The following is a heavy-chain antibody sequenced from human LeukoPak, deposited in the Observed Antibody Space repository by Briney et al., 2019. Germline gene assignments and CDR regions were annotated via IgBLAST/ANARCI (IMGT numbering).Heavy chain of an antibody. J-gene: IGHJ4*02. V-gene: IGHV3-7*01. D-gene: IGHD3-16*01. Sequence: GGSLRLSCAASGFNFSNYWMSWVRQAPGKGLEWVANIKHDGSGKHYVDSVKGRFTISRDNSKNSLYLQMNSVRVEDTAVYYCARDAEFSTITFGDFWGQGTLVTVSS. CDR3: ARDAEFSTITFGDF. CDR1: GFNFSNYW. CDR2: IKHDGSGK.